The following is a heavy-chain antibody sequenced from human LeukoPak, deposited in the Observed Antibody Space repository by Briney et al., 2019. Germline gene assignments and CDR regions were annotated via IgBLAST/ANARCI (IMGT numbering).Heavy chain of an antibody. D-gene: IGHD2-2*01. CDR3: AKDVGEFCSSTNCYASDY. CDR1: GYTFTSYG. Sequence: ASVKVSCKASGYTFTSYGISWVRQASGQGLEWMGWINPNSGGTNYAQKFQGRVTMTRDTSISTAYMELSRLRSDDTAVYYCAKDVGEFCSSTNCYASDYWGQGTLVTVSS. V-gene: IGHV1-2*02. J-gene: IGHJ4*02. CDR2: INPNSGGT.